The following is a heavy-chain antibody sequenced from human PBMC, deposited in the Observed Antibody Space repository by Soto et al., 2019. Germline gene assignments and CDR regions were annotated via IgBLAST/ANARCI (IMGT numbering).Heavy chain of an antibody. J-gene: IGHJ4*02. CDR2: IIPILGIA. Sequence: QVQLVQSGAEVKKPGSSVKVSCKASGGTFSSYTISWVRQAPGQGLEWMGRIIPILGIANHAQTFQGRVTITADKPTSTAYLELSSLSSEATAVYYCAIGAVAHCFAYWGQGSLVAVAS. CDR1: GGTFSSYT. CDR3: AIGAVAHCFAY. V-gene: IGHV1-69*02. D-gene: IGHD3-16*01.